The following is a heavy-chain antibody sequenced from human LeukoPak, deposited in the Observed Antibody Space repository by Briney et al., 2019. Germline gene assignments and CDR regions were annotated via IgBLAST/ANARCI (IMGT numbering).Heavy chain of an antibody. CDR2: INPNSGGT. CDR1: GGTFSSYG. Sequence: ASVKVSCKASGGTFSSYGISWVRQAPGQGLEWMGGINPNSGGTNYAQKFQGRVTMTRDTSISTAYMELSRLRSDDTAVYYCARGDGFGGYDLISYWGQGTLVTVSS. J-gene: IGHJ4*02. V-gene: IGHV1-2*02. CDR3: ARGDGFGGYDLISY. D-gene: IGHD5-12*01.